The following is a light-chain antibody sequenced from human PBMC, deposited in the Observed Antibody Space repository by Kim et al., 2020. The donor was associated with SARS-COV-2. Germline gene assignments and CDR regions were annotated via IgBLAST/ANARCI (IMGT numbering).Light chain of an antibody. CDR1: QNMSNY. CDR2: AAS. CDR3: QKYNSAPFT. Sequence: AAVGDIVFLTGRASQNMSNYVVWYQHQPGKAPMVLIYAASAVQSGVPSRFSGSGSGAEFTLTSSILQPEDVATYYCQKYNSAPFTFGPGTKVDIK. V-gene: IGKV1-27*01. J-gene: IGKJ3*01.